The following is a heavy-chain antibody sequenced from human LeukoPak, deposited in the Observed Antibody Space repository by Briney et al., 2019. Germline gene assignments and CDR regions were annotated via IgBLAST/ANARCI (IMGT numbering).Heavy chain of an antibody. J-gene: IGHJ5*02. D-gene: IGHD3-16*02. CDR1: GYTFTSYG. V-gene: IGHV1-18*01. CDR2: ISAYNGNT. Sequence: GASVKVSCKASGYTFTSYGISWVRQAPGQGLEWMGWISAYNGNTNYAQKFQGRVTMTTDTSTSTAYMELRSLRSDDTAVYYCARGMITFGGVIVSNWFDPWGQGTLVTVSS. CDR3: ARGMITFGGVIVSNWFDP.